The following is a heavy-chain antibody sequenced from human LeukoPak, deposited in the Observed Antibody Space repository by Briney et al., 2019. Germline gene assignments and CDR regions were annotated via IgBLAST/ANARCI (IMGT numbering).Heavy chain of an antibody. J-gene: IGHJ3*02. CDR2: ISSRSSYI. D-gene: IGHD6-13*01. CDR1: GFTFSSYS. CDR3: ARVMYTSSWPAAFDI. Sequence: GGSVRLSCAASGFTFSSYSMNWVRQAPGKGLEWVSSISSRSSYIYYADSVQGRVTMSRDNAKNTLYLKMSSMSSADTAVYYCARVMYTSSWPAAFDIWGQGTMVTVSS. V-gene: IGHV3-21*01.